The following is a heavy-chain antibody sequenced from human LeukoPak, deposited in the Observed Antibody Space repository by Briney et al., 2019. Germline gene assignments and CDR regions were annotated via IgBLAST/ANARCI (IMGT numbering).Heavy chain of an antibody. CDR2: MNPNSGST. V-gene: IGHV1-8*03. CDR1: GYTFTSYD. Sequence: GASVKVSCKASGYTFTSYDINWVRQATEQGLEWMGWMNPNSGSTGYAQKFQGRVTITRNTSISTAYMELSSLRSEDTAVYYCARGSQLAQGAYYMDVWGKGTTVTVSS. CDR3: ARGSQLAQGAYYMDV. J-gene: IGHJ6*03. D-gene: IGHD6-13*01.